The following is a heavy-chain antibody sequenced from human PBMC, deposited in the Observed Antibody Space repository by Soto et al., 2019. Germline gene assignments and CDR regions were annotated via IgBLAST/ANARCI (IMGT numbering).Heavy chain of an antibody. CDR2: IWDDGSKK. CDR3: ANVPDSIVALWFDP. CDR1: GLNFIGYG. V-gene: IGHV3-33*06. D-gene: IGHD6-6*01. Sequence: GGSLSHSCAAAGLNFIGYGFNWVRQAPGKGLDWVAVIWDDGSKKFYADSVKGRFTISRDNSKNTQYLQMNSLRAEDTAVYYCANVPDSIVALWFDPWGQGTLVTVSS. J-gene: IGHJ5*02.